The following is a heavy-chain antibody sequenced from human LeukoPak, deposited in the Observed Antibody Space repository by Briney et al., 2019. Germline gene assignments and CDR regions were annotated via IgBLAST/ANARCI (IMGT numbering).Heavy chain of an antibody. CDR3: ARDLGMVRGVMGQ. J-gene: IGHJ4*02. CDR1: GYTFTTYY. Sequence: ASVKVSCKASGYTFTTYYIHWVRQAPGQGLEWMGWMNPNSGNTGYAQKFQGRVTMTRNTSISTAYMELSSLRSEDTAVYYCARDLGMVRGVMGQWGQGTLVTVSS. D-gene: IGHD3-10*01. V-gene: IGHV1-8*02. CDR2: MNPNSGNT.